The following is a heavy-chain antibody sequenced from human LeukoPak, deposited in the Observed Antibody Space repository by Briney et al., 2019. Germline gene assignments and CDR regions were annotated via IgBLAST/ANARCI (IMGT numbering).Heavy chain of an antibody. Sequence: HGESLKISCKGSGYSFTNNWIGWVRQTPGKGLEWMGITYPGDSNTRYSPSFQGQVTISADKSISSAYLQWSSLKASDTAMYYCVRSPACSSGTCYPNWFDPWGQGTLVTVSS. CDR2: TYPGDSNT. V-gene: IGHV5-51*01. D-gene: IGHD2-15*01. J-gene: IGHJ5*02. CDR1: GYSFTNNW. CDR3: VRSPACSSGTCYPNWFDP.